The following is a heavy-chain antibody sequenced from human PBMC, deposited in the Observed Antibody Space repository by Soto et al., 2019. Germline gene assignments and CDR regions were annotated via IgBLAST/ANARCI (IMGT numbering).Heavy chain of an antibody. CDR2: ISHSGST. CDR1: GDSINSRHW. D-gene: IGHD5-18*01. Sequence: SETLSLTCTVSGDSINSRHWWIWVRQPPGKGLEWIGQISHSGSTNYNPSLTSRVTISVDKSKNHFSLKLTSVTAADTAVYYCARGHSYGFPPFDYWGQGTLVTVSS. J-gene: IGHJ4*02. V-gene: IGHV4-4*02. CDR3: ARGHSYGFPPFDY.